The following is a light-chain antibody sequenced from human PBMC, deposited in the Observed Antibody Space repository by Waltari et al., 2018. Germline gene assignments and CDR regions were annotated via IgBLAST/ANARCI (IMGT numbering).Light chain of an antibody. V-gene: IGKV2-30*01. CDR2: QVS. Sequence: EVVMTQSPVSLSVTLGQPASISCRCSESLLIHDGKMYLNWFHQRPGQSPRRLLYQVSDRDSGVPDRFSGSGSGADFTLRISRVEAEDDGLYFCMLGTRPWTFGPGTKVEIK. CDR1: ESLLIHDGKMY. CDR3: MLGTRPWT. J-gene: IGKJ1*01.